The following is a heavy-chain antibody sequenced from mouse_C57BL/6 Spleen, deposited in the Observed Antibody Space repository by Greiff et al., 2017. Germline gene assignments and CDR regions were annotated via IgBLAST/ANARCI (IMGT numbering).Heavy chain of an antibody. J-gene: IGHJ3*01. Sequence: QVQLQQSGAELVRPGTSVKVSCKASGYAFTNYLIEWVKQRPGQGLEWIGVINPGSGGTNYNEKFKGKATLTADKSSSTAYMQLSSLTSEDSAVYFCARSVYDYDERFAYWGQGTLVTVSA. V-gene: IGHV1-54*01. CDR2: INPGSGGT. CDR1: GYAFTNYL. CDR3: ARSVYDYDERFAY. D-gene: IGHD2-4*01.